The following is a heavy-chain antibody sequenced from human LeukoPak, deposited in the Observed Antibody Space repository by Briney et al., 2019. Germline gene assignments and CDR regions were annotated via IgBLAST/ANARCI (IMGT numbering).Heavy chain of an antibody. CDR1: GFTFNTYW. D-gene: IGHD1-26*01. V-gene: IGHV3-7*01. CDR2: IKQDGSEK. Sequence: GGSLRLSCAASGFTFNTYWMSWVRQAPGKGLEWVVNIKQDGSEKYYVDSVKGRFTISRDNAKNSLYLQMDSLRAEDTAVYYCARDKIVGATFFDYWGQGTLVTVSS. CDR3: ARDKIVGATFFDY. J-gene: IGHJ4*02.